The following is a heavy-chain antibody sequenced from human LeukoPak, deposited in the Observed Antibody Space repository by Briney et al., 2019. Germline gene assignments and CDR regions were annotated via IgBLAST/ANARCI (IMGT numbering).Heavy chain of an antibody. V-gene: IGHV1-18*01. J-gene: IGHJ4*02. D-gene: IGHD3-16*02. CDR1: GYTFTSYG. CDR2: ISAYNGNT. CDR3: AREPLNVWGSYRYWVDY. Sequence: GASVKVSCKASGYTFTSYGISWVRQAPGQGLEWMGWISAYNGNTNYAQKLQGRVTMTTDTSTSTAYMELRSLRFDDTAVYYCAREPLNVWGSYRYWVDYWGQGTLVTVSS.